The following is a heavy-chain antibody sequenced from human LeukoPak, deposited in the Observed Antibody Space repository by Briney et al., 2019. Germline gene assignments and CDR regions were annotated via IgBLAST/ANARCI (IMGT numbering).Heavy chain of an antibody. CDR2: IYHSGST. D-gene: IGHD3-22*01. Sequence: SETLSLTCAVSGGSISSSNWWSWVRQPPGKGLEWIGEIYHSGSTNYNPSLKSRVTISVDKSKNQFSLKLSSVTAADTAVYYCARHTDYYDSSGYPDYWGRGTLATVSS. J-gene: IGHJ4*02. V-gene: IGHV4-4*02. CDR3: ARHTDYYDSSGYPDY. CDR1: GGSISSSNW.